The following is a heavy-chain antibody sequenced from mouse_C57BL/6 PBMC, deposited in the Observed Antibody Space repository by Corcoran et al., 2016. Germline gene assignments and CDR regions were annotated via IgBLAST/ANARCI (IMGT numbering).Heavy chain of an antibody. CDR2: IYPGSGNT. V-gene: IGHV1-84*01. J-gene: IGHJ4*01. CDR3: ARQQIYYGNPYAMDY. D-gene: IGHD2-1*01. Sequence: QIQLQLSGPELVKPGASVKISCKASGYTFTDYYINWVKQRPGQGLEWIGWIYPGSGNTKYNEKFKGKATLTVDKSSSTAYMQLSSLTSEDSAVYFCARQQIYYGNPYAMDYWGQGTAVTVSS. CDR1: GYTFTDYY.